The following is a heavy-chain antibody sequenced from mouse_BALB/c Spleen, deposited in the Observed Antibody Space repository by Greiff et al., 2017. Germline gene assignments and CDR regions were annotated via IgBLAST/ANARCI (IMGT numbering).Heavy chain of an antibody. J-gene: IGHJ4*01. CDR3: ARDGISLSTRAMDY. V-gene: IGHV5-4*02. CDR1: GFTFSDYY. D-gene: IGHD2-1*01. CDR2: ISDGGSYT. Sequence: DVMLVESGGGLVKPGGSLKLSCAASGFTFSDYYMYWVRQTPEKRLEWVATISDGGSYTYYPDSVKGRFTISRDNAKNNLYLQMSSLKSEDTAMYYCARDGISLSTRAMDYWGQGTSVTVSS.